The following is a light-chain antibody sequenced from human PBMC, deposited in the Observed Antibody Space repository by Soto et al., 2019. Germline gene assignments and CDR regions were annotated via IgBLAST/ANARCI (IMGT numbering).Light chain of an antibody. CDR1: QTVSSNY. V-gene: IGKV3-20*01. CDR3: QQYFKSPWT. J-gene: IGKJ1*01. Sequence: ALAQSPVALSLSPGERATLSCRASQTVSSNYLAWYQQKPGQAPRLLIYGASSRATGIPDRFSGSGSGTDFVLTISRLEPEDFAVYYCQQYFKSPWTFGQGTKVDIK. CDR2: GAS.